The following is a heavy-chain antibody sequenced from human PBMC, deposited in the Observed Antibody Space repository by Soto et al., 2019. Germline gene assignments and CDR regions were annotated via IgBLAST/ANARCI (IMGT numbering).Heavy chain of an antibody. Sequence: PGGSLRLSCTPSGFIFGDYAMIWFRQAPGKGLEWVAVISYGGSNKYYADSVKGRFTISRDNSKNTLYLQMNSLTAEDTAVYYCAIEKVGATSVHVFDIWGQGTMVTVSS. CDR2: ISYGGSNK. CDR3: AIEKVGATSVHVFDI. CDR1: GFIFGDYA. D-gene: IGHD1-26*01. J-gene: IGHJ3*02. V-gene: IGHV3-30*04.